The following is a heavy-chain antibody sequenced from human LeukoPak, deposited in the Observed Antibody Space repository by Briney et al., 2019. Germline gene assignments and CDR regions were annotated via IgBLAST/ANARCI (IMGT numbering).Heavy chain of an antibody. D-gene: IGHD4-17*01. Sequence: ESGPRLVKPSQTLSLTCTVSGGSISSGDYYWSWVRQPPGKGLEWIGDIYYSGSTYYNPSLKSRVTISVDTSKNQFSLKLSSVTAEDTAVYYCARMTTVTTGRNFDYWGQGTLVTVSS. J-gene: IGHJ4*02. V-gene: IGHV4-30-4*01. CDR2: IYYSGST. CDR3: ARMTTVTTGRNFDY. CDR1: GGSISSGDYY.